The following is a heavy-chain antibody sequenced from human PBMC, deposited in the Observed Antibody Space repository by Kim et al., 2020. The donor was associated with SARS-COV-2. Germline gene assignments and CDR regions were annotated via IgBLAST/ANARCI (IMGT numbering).Heavy chain of an antibody. CDR1: GFTFSSYG. V-gene: IGHV3-33*06. Sequence: GGSLRLSCAASGFTFSSYGMHWVRQAPGKGLEWVAVIWYDGSNKYYADSVKGRFTISRDNTKNTLYLQMNSLRAEDTAVYYCAKQKAAAVNGYFDLWGRGTLVTVSS. D-gene: IGHD6-13*01. J-gene: IGHJ2*01. CDR3: AKQKAAAVNGYFDL. CDR2: IWYDGSNK.